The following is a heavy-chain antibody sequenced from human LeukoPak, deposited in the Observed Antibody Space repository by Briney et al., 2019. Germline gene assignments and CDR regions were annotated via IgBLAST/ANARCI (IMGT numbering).Heavy chain of an antibody. J-gene: IGHJ4*02. D-gene: IGHD3-16*01. V-gene: IGHV1-46*01. CDR3: ARVWGTTFPYFDY. CDR1: GYTFTSYY. CDR2: INPSGGST. Sequence: PGASVKVSCKASGYTFTSYYMHWVRQAPGQGLEWMGIINPSGGSTSYAQKFQGRGTMTRDMSTSTVYMELSSLRSEDTAVYYCARVWGTTFPYFDYWGQGTLVTVSS.